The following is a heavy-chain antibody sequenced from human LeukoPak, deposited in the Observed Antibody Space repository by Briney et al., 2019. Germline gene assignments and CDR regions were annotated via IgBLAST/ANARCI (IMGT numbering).Heavy chain of an antibody. CDR1: GFTFRDYY. CDR3: ARDRRSSSWRTPVDY. J-gene: IGHJ4*02. CDR2: ISSSGSTI. V-gene: IGHV3-11*01. D-gene: IGHD6-13*01. Sequence: GGSLRLSFAASGFTFRDYYMSWIRQAPGKGLGWVSYISSSGSTIYYADSVKGRFTISRDNAKNSLYLQMNSLRAEDTAVYYCARDRRSSSWRTPVDYWGQGTLVTVSS.